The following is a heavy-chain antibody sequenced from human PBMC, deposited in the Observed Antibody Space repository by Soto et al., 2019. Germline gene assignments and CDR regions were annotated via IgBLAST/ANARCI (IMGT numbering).Heavy chain of an antibody. V-gene: IGHV3-23*01. D-gene: IGHD6-19*01. CDR2: ISGSDGST. CDR3: AKEYSSGWYYFDY. J-gene: IGHJ4*01. Sequence: EVQLLESGGGLVQPGGSLRLSCAASGFTFSSYAMSWVRQAPGKGLEWVSTISGSDGSTYYADSVKGRFTISRDNSKNTLYLQMNSLRAEDTAVYYRAKEYSSGWYYFDYCGHGTLVTVSS. CDR1: GFTFSSYA.